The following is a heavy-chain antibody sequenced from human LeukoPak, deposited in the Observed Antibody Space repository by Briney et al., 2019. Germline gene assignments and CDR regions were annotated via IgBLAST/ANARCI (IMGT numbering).Heavy chain of an antibody. CDR1: GFTFSSYA. V-gene: IGHV3-74*01. D-gene: IGHD6-6*01. Sequence: GGSLRLSCAASGFTFSSYAMNWARQAPGKGLVWVSSINSDGSSTRYADSVKGRFTISRDNAKNTLYLQMNSLRAEDTAVYYCARLPTGSSLHYWGQGTLVTVSS. J-gene: IGHJ4*02. CDR3: ARLPTGSSLHY. CDR2: INSDGSST.